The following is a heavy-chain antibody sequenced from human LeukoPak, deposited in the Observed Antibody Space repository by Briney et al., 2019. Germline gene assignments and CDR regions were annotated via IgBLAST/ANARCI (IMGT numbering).Heavy chain of an antibody. Sequence: SVKVSCKASGGTFGSYAISWVRQAPGQGLEWMGGIIPIFGTANYAQKFQGRVTITTDESTSTAYMELSSLRSEDTAVYYCARDSGDYDFWSGYLHNWFDPWGQGTLVTVSS. V-gene: IGHV1-69*05. D-gene: IGHD3-3*01. CDR3: ARDSGDYDFWSGYLHNWFDP. CDR2: IIPIFGTA. J-gene: IGHJ5*02. CDR1: GGTFGSYA.